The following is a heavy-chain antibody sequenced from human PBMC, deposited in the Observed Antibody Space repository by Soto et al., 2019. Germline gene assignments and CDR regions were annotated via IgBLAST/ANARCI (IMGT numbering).Heavy chain of an antibody. CDR1: GFTFSSYG. CDR2: IWYDGSNK. D-gene: IGHD2-2*01. J-gene: IGHJ4*02. V-gene: IGHV3-33*01. CDR3: AREGYCSSTSCYGQFDY. Sequence: QVQLVESGGGVVQPGRSLRLSCAASGFTFSSYGMHWVRQAPGKGLEWVAVIWYDGSNKYYADSVKGRFTISRDNSKNTLYLQMNSLRAEDTAVYYCAREGYCSSTSCYGQFDYWGQGTLDTVSS.